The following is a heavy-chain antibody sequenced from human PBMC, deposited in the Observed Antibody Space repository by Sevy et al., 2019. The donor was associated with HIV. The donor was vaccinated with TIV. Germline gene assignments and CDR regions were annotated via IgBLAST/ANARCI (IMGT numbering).Heavy chain of an antibody. CDR2: MSPKTGAT. CDR1: GYTFTKYD. J-gene: IGHJ6*02. CDR3: ASGGNGDFWSYEYYYYGMDV. Sequence: ASVKVSCEASGYTFTKYDINWVRQATGQGLEWMGWMSPKTGATGFAQSFEGRVTLTRNTSISTAYMELSSLRYEDTAVYYCASGGNGDFWSYEYYYYGMDVWGQGTTVTVSS. D-gene: IGHD3-3*01. V-gene: IGHV1-8*01.